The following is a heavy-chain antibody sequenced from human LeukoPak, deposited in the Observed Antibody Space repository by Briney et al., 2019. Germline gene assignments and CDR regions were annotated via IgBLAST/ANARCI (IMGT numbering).Heavy chain of an antibody. CDR2: IIPIFGTA. CDR3: ARSAGGDSSSPYYMDV. CDR1: GGTFTSYA. J-gene: IGHJ6*03. Sequence: GASVKVSCKASGGTFTSYAISWVRQAPGQGLEWMGGIIPIFGTANYAQKFQGRVTITTDESTSTAYMELSSLRSEDTAVYYCARSAGGDSSSPYYMDVWGKGTTVTVSS. D-gene: IGHD6-6*01. V-gene: IGHV1-69*05.